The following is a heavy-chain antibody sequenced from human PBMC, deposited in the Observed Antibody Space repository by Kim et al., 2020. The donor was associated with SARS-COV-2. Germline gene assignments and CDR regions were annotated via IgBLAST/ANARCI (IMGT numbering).Heavy chain of an antibody. CDR3: ARDCCSGGSCYFIDY. V-gene: IGHV3-21*01. CDR1: GFTFSSYS. CDR2: ISSSSSYI. Sequence: GGSLRLSCAASGFTFSSYSMNWVRQAPGKGLEWVSSISSSSSYIYYADSVKGRFTISRDNAKNSLYLQMNSLRAEDTAVYYCARDCCSGGSCYFIDYWGQGTLVTVSS. D-gene: IGHD2-15*01. J-gene: IGHJ4*02.